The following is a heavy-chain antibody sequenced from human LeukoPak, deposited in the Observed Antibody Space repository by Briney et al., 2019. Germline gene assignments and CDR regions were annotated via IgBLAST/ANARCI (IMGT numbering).Heavy chain of an antibody. D-gene: IGHD3-9*01. Sequence: SETLSLTCTVSGGSISSSSYYWGWIRQPPGKGLEWIGSIYYSGSTYYSPSLKSRVTISVDTSKNQFSLKLSSVTAADTAVYYCARQPDYDILTGYYSDYWGQGTLVTVSS. CDR2: IYYSGST. V-gene: IGHV4-39*01. CDR1: GGSISSSSYY. CDR3: ARQPDYDILTGYYSDY. J-gene: IGHJ4*02.